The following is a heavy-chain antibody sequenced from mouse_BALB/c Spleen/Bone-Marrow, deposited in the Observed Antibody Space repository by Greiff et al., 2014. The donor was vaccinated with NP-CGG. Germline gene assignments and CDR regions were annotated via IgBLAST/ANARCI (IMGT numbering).Heavy chain of an antibody. CDR1: EYEFPSHD. J-gene: IGHJ4*01. Sequence: EVQGVESGGGLVQPGESLKLSCESDEYEFPSHDMSWVRKTPEKRPELVAAINSDGGSTYYPDTMERRFIISRDNTKKTLYLQMSSLRSEDTALYYCARHRYDYDGAMDYWGQGTSVTVSS. D-gene: IGHD2-4*01. CDR2: INSDGGST. CDR3: ARHRYDYDGAMDY. V-gene: IGHV5-2*01.